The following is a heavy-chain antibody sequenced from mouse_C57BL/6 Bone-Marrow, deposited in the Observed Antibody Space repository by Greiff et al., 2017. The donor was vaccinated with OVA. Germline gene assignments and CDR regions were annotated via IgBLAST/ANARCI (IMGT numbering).Heavy chain of an antibody. J-gene: IGHJ4*01. CDR3: ARKNTGCYAMDY. Sequence: EVQGVESGPGLAKPSQTLSLTCSVTGYSITSDYWNWIRKFPGNKLEYMGYISYNGSTYYNPSLKNRIFITRYTSKNQYYMQMNSETTTETATKYCARKNTGCYAMDYWGQGTAVTVSS. CDR2: ISYNGST. CDR1: GYSITSDY. D-gene: IGHD5-2*01. V-gene: IGHV3-8*01.